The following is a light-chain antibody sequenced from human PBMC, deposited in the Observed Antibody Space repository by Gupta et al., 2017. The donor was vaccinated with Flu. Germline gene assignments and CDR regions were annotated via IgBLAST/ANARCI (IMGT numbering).Light chain of an antibody. CDR3: QQHSRYSYT. Sequence: DVQMTQSPSVLSASVGDRVTITCRASQNIGTWLAWYQQKPGRAPKLLIYKVSTLQNEVPSRFSGSGFGTEFTLTISSLRPEDFATYYCQQHSRYSYTFGQGTRVDIK. J-gene: IGKJ2*01. V-gene: IGKV1-5*03. CDR1: QNIGTW. CDR2: KVS.